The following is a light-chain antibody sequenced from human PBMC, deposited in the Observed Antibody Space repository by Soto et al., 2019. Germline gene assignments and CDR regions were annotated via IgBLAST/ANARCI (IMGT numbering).Light chain of an antibody. V-gene: IGKV3-20*01. CDR2: GAS. CDR3: QQYGSSPFT. Sequence: EIVLTQSPGTLSLTPGERATLSCRASPTVSSSYFAWYQQRPGQAPSLLIYGASSRATGIPDRFIGSGSGTDFTLTISRREPEDFAVYFCQQYGSSPFTLGQGTKLEIK. J-gene: IGKJ2*01. CDR1: PTVSSSY.